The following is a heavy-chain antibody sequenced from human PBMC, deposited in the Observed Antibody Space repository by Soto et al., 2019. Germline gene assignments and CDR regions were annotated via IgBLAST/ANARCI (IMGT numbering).Heavy chain of an antibody. CDR2: IIPIFGTA. V-gene: IGHV1-69*06. D-gene: IGHD4-17*01. CDR1: GGTFSSYA. J-gene: IGHJ5*02. Sequence: QVQLVQSGAEVKKPGSSVKVSCKASGGTFSSYAISWVRQAPGQGLEWMGGIIPIFGTANYAQKFQGRVTITADKSTSTADMELSSVRSEDTAVYYCAGTDYGDYGTYNWFDPWGQGTLVTVSS. CDR3: AGTDYGDYGTYNWFDP.